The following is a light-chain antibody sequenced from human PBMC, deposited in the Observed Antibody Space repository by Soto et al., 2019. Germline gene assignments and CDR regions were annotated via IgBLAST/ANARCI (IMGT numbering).Light chain of an antibody. Sequence: DIPMTQSPSSVSASVGDRLTITCRASRDISNSLAWYQQTPGKAPKLLLRGASSLHRGVPSRFSGGGAGTEFTLTISSLQPEDFATYYCQQTSAFPRTFGQGTMVDVK. CDR1: RDISNS. J-gene: IGKJ1*01. CDR3: QQTSAFPRT. CDR2: GAS. V-gene: IGKV1-12*01.